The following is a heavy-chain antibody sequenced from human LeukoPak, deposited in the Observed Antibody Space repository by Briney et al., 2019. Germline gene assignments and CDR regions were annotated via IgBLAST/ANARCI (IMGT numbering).Heavy chain of an antibody. CDR2: ITGDGGGK. V-gene: IGHV3-64*01. J-gene: IGHJ4*02. Sequence: GGSLRLSCAASGFTFSSYAMHWVRQAPGKGLEYVSAITGDGGGKYYANSVKGRFIMSRDNSKSTLYLQMGGLRAEDMAVYYCASLVGGATQYWGQGTLVTVSS. D-gene: IGHD5-24*01. CDR1: GFTFSSYA. CDR3: ASLVGGATQY.